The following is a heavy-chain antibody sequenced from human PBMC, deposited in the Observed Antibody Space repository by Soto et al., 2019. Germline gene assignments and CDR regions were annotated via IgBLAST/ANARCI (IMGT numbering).Heavy chain of an antibody. D-gene: IGHD5-12*01. V-gene: IGHV3-30*18. CDR2: ISYDGSNK. J-gene: IGHJ6*02. CDR1: GFTFSDYG. Sequence: GGSLRLSCAASGFTFSDYGIHWVRQAPGKGLEWVAVISYDGSNKYYADSLKGRFTISRDNTRNTLYLYMKSLRGNDTAVYYCANVVYSGYDTRTNYSGMDVWGQGTTVTVSS. CDR3: ANVVYSGYDTRTNYSGMDV.